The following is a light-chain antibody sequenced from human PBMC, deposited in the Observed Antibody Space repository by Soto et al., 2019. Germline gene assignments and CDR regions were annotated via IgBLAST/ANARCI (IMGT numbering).Light chain of an antibody. Sequence: QSALTQPPSASGSPGQSVTISCTGTRDDVGGYNYVSWYQQRPGKAPKLMIYEVSKRPSGVPDRFSGSKSGNTASLTVSGLQAEDEADYYCSSYAGSSTHYVFGAGTKLTVL. V-gene: IGLV2-8*01. CDR3: SSYAGSSTHYV. CDR1: RDDVGGYNY. J-gene: IGLJ1*01. CDR2: EVS.